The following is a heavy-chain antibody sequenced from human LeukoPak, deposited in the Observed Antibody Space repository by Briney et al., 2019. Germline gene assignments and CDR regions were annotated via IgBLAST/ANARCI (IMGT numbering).Heavy chain of an antibody. CDR1: GFTFSSYA. CDR3: AKDRGRGIVVITFFDF. J-gene: IGHJ4*02. Sequence: AGGSLRLSCAASGFTFSSYAMSWVRQAPGKGLEWVSSISYNGGSTDYADSVRGRFTISRDTTMNTLYLQMNSLRAEDTAVYYCAKDRGRGIVVITFFDFWGQGTLVTVSS. D-gene: IGHD3-22*01. CDR2: ISYNGGST. V-gene: IGHV3-23*01.